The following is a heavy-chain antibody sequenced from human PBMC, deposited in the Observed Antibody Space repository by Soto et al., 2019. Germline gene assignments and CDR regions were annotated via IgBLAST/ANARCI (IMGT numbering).Heavy chain of an antibody. CDR2: IYYSGST. CDR3: ASLGVWGSYRYTGGVDY. V-gene: IGHV4-31*03. Sequence: QVQLQESGPGLVKPSQTLSLTCTVSGGSISSGGYYWSWIRQHPGKGLEWIGYIYYSGSTYYNPSLKSRVTISVDTSKNQFSLKRSSVTAADTAVYYCASLGVWGSYRYTGGVDYWGQGTLVTVSS. CDR1: GGSISSGGYY. D-gene: IGHD3-16*02. J-gene: IGHJ4*02.